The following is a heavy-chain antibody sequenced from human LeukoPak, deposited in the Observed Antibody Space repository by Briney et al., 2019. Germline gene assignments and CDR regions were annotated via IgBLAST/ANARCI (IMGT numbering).Heavy chain of an antibody. Sequence: GGSLRLSCAASRFTFNNYAMHWVRQAPGKGLEWVAVISYDGSNKYYADSVKGRFTISRDNSRNTLYLQMNSLRAEDTAVYYCAREGYDYDILTGYYGRRFDYWGQGTLVTVSS. D-gene: IGHD3-9*01. V-gene: IGHV3-30-3*01. CDR3: AREGYDYDILTGYYGRRFDY. J-gene: IGHJ4*02. CDR2: ISYDGSNK. CDR1: RFTFNNYA.